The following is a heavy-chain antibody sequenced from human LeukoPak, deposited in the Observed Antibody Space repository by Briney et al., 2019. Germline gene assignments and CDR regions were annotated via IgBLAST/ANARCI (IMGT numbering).Heavy chain of an antibody. CDR2: IRYDGSNK. D-gene: IGHD3-9*01. CDR1: GFTFSTSW. V-gene: IGHV3-30*02. J-gene: IGHJ4*02. CDR3: AKNVLRYFDVYYFDY. Sequence: GGSLRLSCVTSGFTFSTSWMNWVRQAPGKGLEWVAFIRYDGSNKYYADSVKGRFTISRDNSKNTLYLQMNSLRAEDTAVYYCAKNVLRYFDVYYFDYWGQGTLVTVSS.